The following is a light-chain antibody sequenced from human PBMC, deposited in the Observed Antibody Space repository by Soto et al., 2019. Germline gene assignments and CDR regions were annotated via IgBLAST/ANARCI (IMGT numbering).Light chain of an antibody. CDR3: QQYSSYPYT. CDR1: QSISSR. J-gene: IGKJ2*01. Sequence: DIEMTQSPSTLSSSVGDRVTITCRASQSISSRLAWYQQKPGNAPKLLIYKASSLDSGVPSRFSGSGSGTEFTLTISSLEPDDFATYYCQQYSSYPYTFGQGTKVEIK. V-gene: IGKV1-5*03. CDR2: KAS.